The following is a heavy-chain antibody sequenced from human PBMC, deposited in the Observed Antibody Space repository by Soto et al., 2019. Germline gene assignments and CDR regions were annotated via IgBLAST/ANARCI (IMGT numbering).Heavy chain of an antibody. CDR2: ISAYNGNT. CDR3: ARVDCSGGSCYPYYYGMDV. CDR1: GYTFTNYG. J-gene: IGHJ6*02. Sequence: ASVKVSCKASGYTFTNYGISWVRQAPGQGLEWMGWISAYNGNTNYAQKLQGRVTMTTDTSTSTAYMELRSLRSDDSAAYYCARVDCSGGSCYPYYYGMDVWGQGTTVTVSS. V-gene: IGHV1-18*01. D-gene: IGHD2-15*01.